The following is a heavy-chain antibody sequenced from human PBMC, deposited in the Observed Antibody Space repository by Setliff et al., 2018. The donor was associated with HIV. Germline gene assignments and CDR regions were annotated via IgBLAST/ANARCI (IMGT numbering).Heavy chain of an antibody. V-gene: IGHV5-10-1*01. Sequence: GESLKISCKGSGYSFTSNWISWVRQMAGKGLEWMGKIDPSDSNTNYSPSFQGHVTISVDRSISTAYLQWSSLKASDTAMYYCVRQRSGWYEGIRYYMDVWGKGTTVTVS. CDR1: GYSFTSNW. CDR2: IDPSDSNT. CDR3: VRQRSGWYEGIRYYMDV. D-gene: IGHD6-19*01. J-gene: IGHJ6*03.